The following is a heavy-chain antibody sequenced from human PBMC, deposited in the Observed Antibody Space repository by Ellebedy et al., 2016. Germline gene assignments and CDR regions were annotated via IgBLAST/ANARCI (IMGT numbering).Heavy chain of an antibody. Sequence: GESLKISXAASGFTFSPYGMHWVRQAPGEGLEPVAVISYDGSNTYYADSVKGRFTISRDNSKNTLYLQMNSLRVDDTAVYYCARGSGVVVPAAIYYYYAMDVWGQGTTVTVSS. D-gene: IGHD2-2*01. V-gene: IGHV3-30*03. J-gene: IGHJ6*02. CDR1: GFTFSPYG. CDR2: ISYDGSNT. CDR3: ARGSGVVVPAAIYYYYAMDV.